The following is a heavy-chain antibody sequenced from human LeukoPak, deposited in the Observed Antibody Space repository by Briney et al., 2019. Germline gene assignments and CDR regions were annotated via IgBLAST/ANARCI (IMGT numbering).Heavy chain of an antibody. D-gene: IGHD3-10*01. J-gene: IGHJ6*03. Sequence: GGSLRLSCAASGFTFSSYWMSWVRQAPGKGREWVANIKEDGSEKYYVDSVKGRLTISRDNAKRSLYLQMNSLRAEDTAVSYCARSLRVRGVPDYMDVWGKGTTVTISS. CDR3: ARSLRVRGVPDYMDV. CDR2: IKEDGSEK. V-gene: IGHV3-7*01. CDR1: GFTFSSYW.